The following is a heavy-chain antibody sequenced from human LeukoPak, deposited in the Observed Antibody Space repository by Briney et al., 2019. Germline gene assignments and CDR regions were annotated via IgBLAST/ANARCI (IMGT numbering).Heavy chain of an antibody. D-gene: IGHD3-22*01. J-gene: IGHJ4*02. CDR3: ARGYYYDSSGYPKLTDY. CDR1: GYTFTSYD. V-gene: IGHV1-8*01. Sequence: ASVTVSCKASGYTFTSYDINWVRQAPGQGLEWMGWMNPNSGNTGYAQKFQGRVTMTRNTSISTAYMELSSLRSEDTAVYYCARGYYYDSSGYPKLTDYWGQGTLVTVSS. CDR2: MNPNSGNT.